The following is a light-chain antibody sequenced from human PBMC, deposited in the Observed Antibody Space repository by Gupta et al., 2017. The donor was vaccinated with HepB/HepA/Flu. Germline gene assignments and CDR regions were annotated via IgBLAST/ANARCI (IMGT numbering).Light chain of an antibody. V-gene: IGLV1-40*01. CDR1: SSNIGAGYY. Sequence: QSVLTPPPSVSGAPGQTVSIACTGSSSNIGAGYYVHWFQQQPGTAPNLLIYGNNNRPAGVPDRFSGSKSGSSTALAITGLQAEEEEDYYCQSYDSSLGGHVVFGGGTKLTVL. J-gene: IGLJ2*01. CDR2: GNN. CDR3: QSYDSSLGGHVV.